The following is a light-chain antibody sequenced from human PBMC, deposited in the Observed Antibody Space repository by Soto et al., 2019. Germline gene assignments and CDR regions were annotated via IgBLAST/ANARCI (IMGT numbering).Light chain of an antibody. CDR2: GAS. Sequence: EIVLTQSPGTLSLSPGERATLSCRASQSVSSSYLAWYQHKPGQAPRLLIYGASSRATGIPERFSGSGSGTDFTLTITRLEPEDCAVYYCQQYDTSRYTFGQGTKLEIK. CDR3: QQYDTSRYT. J-gene: IGKJ2*01. CDR1: QSVSSSY. V-gene: IGKV3-20*01.